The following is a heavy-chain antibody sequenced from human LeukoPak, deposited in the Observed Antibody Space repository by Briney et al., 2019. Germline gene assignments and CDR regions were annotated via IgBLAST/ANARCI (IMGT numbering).Heavy chain of an antibody. CDR1: GGSISSYY. CDR2: THYSGST. J-gene: IGHJ5*02. Sequence: PSETLSLTCTVSGGSISSYYWSWIRQPPGKGLEWIGYTHYSGSTNHNPSLKSRVTISVDMSKNQFSLNLRSVTAADAAVYYCAGCSGASCFSWFDPWGQGTLVTVSS. CDR3: AGCSGASCFSWFDP. V-gene: IGHV4-59*01. D-gene: IGHD2-15*01.